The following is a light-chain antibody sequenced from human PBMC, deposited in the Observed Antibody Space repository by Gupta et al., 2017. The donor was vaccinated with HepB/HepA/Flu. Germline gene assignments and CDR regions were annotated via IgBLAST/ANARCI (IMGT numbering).Light chain of an antibody. CDR3: QQYGSSRSS. J-gene: IGKJ4*01. V-gene: IGKV3-20*01. Sequence: IVLTQSPGTLSLSPGESATLSCRASQSVSSSYLAWYQQKPGQAPRLLIYGASSRATGIPDRFSGSGSGTDFTLTISRLEPEDFAVYYCQQYGSSRSSFGGGTKVEIK. CDR2: GAS. CDR1: QSVSSSY.